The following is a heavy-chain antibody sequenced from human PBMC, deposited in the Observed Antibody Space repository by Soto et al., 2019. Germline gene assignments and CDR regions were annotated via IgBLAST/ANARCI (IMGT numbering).Heavy chain of an antibody. CDR1: GFSFSRHG. CDR2: ILSDGSAE. CDR3: ARDDDYSENGLDY. Sequence: QVQLVESGGGVVQPGRSLKLSCEATGFSFSRHGMHWVRQAPGKGLEWLAVILSDGSAEEYAGSVQGRFTISRDNSKNVLYLEMNNLRAEDTSVYCARDDDYSENGLDYWGRGVLVTVSS. D-gene: IGHD4-17*01. J-gene: IGHJ4*02. V-gene: IGHV3-33*01.